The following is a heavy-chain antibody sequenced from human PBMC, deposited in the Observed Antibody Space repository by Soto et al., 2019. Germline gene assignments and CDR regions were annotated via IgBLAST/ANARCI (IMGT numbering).Heavy chain of an antibody. J-gene: IGHJ6*02. CDR2: IIPILDIP. CDR3: ASHFTGVLVLGTSTPGGDNYGWDV. D-gene: IGHD2-8*02. Sequence: QVQLVQSGAEVKKPGSSVKVSCKASGGTFSRYTFTWVRQAPGQGLEWMGRIIPILDIPNYAQNFQGRVTIPADQSTRKEYMELSSMTSDNTAVYYCASHFTGVLVLGTSTPGGDNYGWDVWGQGTTVTVSS. CDR1: GGTFSRYT. V-gene: IGHV1-69*02.